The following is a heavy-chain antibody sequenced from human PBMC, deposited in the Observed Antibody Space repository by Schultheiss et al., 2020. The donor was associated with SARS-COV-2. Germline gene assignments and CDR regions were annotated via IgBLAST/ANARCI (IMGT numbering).Heavy chain of an antibody. J-gene: IGHJ5*02. CDR2: IYYSGST. CDR1: GGSISTHF. Sequence: SETLSLTCTVSGGSISTHFWSWIRQPPGKGLEWIGYIYYSGSTYYNPSLKSRVTISVDTSKNQFSLKLSSVTAADTAVYYCARRYSSGWYDNWFDPWGQGTLVTVSS. V-gene: IGHV4-59*08. CDR3: ARRYSSGWYDNWFDP. D-gene: IGHD6-19*01.